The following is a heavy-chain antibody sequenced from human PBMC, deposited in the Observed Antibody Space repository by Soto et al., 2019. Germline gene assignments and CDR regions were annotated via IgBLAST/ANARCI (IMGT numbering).Heavy chain of an antibody. Sequence: QVQLVQSGAEVKKPGASVKVSCKASGYTFTSYAMHWVRQAPGQRLEWMGWINAGNGNTKYSQKFQGRVTITRDTSASTAYMELSSLRSEDTAVYYCARDFLRAAAGRSDYWGQGTLVTVSS. CDR1: GYTFTSYA. V-gene: IGHV1-3*01. CDR3: ARDFLRAAAGRSDY. CDR2: INAGNGNT. D-gene: IGHD6-13*01. J-gene: IGHJ4*02.